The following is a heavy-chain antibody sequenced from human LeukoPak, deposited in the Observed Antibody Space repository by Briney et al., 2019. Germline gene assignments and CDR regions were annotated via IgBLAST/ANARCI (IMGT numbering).Heavy chain of an antibody. CDR3: ARIVRYNWNDVYFDY. CDR2: IYTSGST. J-gene: IGHJ4*02. Sequence: SETLSLTCTVSGGSISSYYWSWIRQPAGKGLEWIGRIYTSGSTNYNPSLKSQVTMSVDTSKNQFSLKLSSVTAADTAVYYCARIVRYNWNDVYFDYWGQGTLVTVSS. CDR1: GGSISSYY. D-gene: IGHD1-1*01. V-gene: IGHV4-4*07.